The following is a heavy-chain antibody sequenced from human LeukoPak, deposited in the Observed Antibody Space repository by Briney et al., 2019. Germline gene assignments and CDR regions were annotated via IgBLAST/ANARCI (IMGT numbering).Heavy chain of an antibody. J-gene: IGHJ3*02. Sequence: GGSLRLSCVASGFTFSDYYMGWIRQAPGKGLEWLSYISGASNYIYYADSVKGRFTISRDNAKNSLYLQMNSLRAEDTAVYYCARDGAFDIWGQGTMVTVSS. CDR3: ARDGAFDI. CDR1: GFTFSDYY. V-gene: IGHV3-11*06. CDR2: ISGASNYI.